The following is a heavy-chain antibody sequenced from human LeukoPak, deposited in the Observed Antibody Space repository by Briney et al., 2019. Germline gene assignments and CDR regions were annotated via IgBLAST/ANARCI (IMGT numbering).Heavy chain of an antibody. V-gene: IGHV4-39*07. CDR2: IYYSGST. CDR1: GGSISSSSYY. Sequence: SETLSLTCTVSGGSISSSSYYWGWISQPPGKGLEWIWYIYYSGSTYYNPSLKSRVTISVDTSKNQFSLKLSSVTAADTAVYYCARYSGVLFDYWGQGTLVTVSS. CDR3: ARYSGVLFDY. J-gene: IGHJ4*02. D-gene: IGHD1-26*01.